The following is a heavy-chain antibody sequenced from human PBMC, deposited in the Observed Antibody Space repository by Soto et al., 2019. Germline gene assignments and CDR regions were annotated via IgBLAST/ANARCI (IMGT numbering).Heavy chain of an antibody. CDR1: GFTFSSYG. CDR3: ARDPNGWQGLDY. D-gene: IGHD6-19*01. J-gene: IGHJ4*02. Sequence: PWGSLRLSCAASGFTFSSYGMHWVRQAPGKGLEWVAVIWYDGSNKYYADSVKGRFTISRDNSKNTLYLQMNSLRAEDTAVYYCARDPNGWQGLDYWGQGTLVTVSS. V-gene: IGHV3-33*01. CDR2: IWYDGSNK.